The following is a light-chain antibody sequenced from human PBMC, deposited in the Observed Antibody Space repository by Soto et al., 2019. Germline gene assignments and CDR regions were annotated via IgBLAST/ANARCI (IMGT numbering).Light chain of an antibody. CDR3: QQYGTSPPLT. CDR2: GAS. V-gene: IGKV3-20*01. CDR1: QSVSNNY. J-gene: IGKJ4*01. Sequence: EIVLMQSQGTLSLSPGERATLSCRASQSVSNNYVAWYQQKPGQAPRLLIAGASSRATGIPDRFSGSGSGTDFTLTISRLEPDDFAVYYCQQYGTSPPLTFGGGTKVEIK.